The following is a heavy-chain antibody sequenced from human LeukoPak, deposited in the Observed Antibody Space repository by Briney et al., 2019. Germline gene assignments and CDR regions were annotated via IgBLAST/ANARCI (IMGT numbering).Heavy chain of an antibody. Sequence: GGSLRLSCGASGFTFSSYEMNWVRQAPGKGLEWVSYISSSGSTIYYADSVKGRFTISRDNAKNSLYLQMNSLRAEDTAVYYCARDQFDSSGWFDYWGQGTLVTVSS. CDR1: GFTFSSYE. CDR3: ARDQFDSSGWFDY. D-gene: IGHD6-19*01. CDR2: ISSSGSTI. J-gene: IGHJ4*02. V-gene: IGHV3-48*03.